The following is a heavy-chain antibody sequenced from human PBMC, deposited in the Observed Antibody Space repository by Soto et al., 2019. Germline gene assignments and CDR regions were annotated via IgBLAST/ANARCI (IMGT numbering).Heavy chain of an antibody. D-gene: IGHD4-17*01. CDR2: INHSGST. V-gene: IGHV4-34*01. Sequence: SQTHSLTYAVYGGYFSVYYWSWIRQPPGKGLEWIGEINHSGSTNYNPSLKSRVTISVDTSKHQLALKLSSVAAADTAVYYCARGPSRLRLFIGSNWFDPGGQGTLVTVSS. CDR1: GGYFSVYY. CDR3: ARGPSRLRLFIGSNWFDP. J-gene: IGHJ5*02.